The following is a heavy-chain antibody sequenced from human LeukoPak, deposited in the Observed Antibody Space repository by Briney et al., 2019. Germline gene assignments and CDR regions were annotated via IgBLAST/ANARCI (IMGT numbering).Heavy chain of an antibody. D-gene: IGHD6-19*01. CDR3: ASSSGWTNLDY. CDR1: GGSVSSSY. CDR2: IYYTGST. V-gene: IGHV4-59*02. J-gene: IGHJ4*02. Sequence: SETLSLTCTVSGGSVSSSYWSWIRQPPGKGLEWIGFIYYTGSTNYNPSLKGRVTISVDTSKNQFSLKLSSVTAADTAVYYCASSSGWTNLDYWGQGTLVTVSS.